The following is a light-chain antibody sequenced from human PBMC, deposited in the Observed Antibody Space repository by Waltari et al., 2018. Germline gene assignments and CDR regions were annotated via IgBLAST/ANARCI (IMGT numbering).Light chain of an antibody. CDR1: QNINKY. CDR2: DAS. V-gene: IGKV3-20*01. CDR3: QKYGSLPAT. Sequence: EIMLTQSPGTLSLSPGERATLPCRASQNINKYLAGYQHKPGQAPRLLIYDASSRATGIPDRFSGSGSGTDFSLTISRLEPEDFAVYYCQKYGSLPATFGQGTKVEIK. J-gene: IGKJ1*01.